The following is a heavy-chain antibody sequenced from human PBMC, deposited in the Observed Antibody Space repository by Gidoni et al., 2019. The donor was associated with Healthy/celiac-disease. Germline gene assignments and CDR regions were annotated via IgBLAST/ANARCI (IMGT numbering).Heavy chain of an antibody. J-gene: IGHJ1*01. CDR1: AFTFSSYG. D-gene: IGHD2-15*01. CDR2: IRYDGSNK. Sequence: QVQLVESGGGVVQPGGSLRLACAASAFTFSSYGMHWVRQAPGKGLEWVAFIRYDGSNKYYADSVKGRFTISRDNSKNTLYLQMNSLRAEDTAVYYCAKDRVAATLHTPYFQHWGQGTLVTVSS. V-gene: IGHV3-30*02. CDR3: AKDRVAATLHTPYFQH.